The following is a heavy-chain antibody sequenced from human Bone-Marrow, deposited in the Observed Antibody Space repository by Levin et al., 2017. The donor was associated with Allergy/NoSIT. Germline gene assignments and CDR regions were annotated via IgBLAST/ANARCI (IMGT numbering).Heavy chain of an antibody. V-gene: IGHV4-4*02. D-gene: IGHD3-10*01. J-gene: IGHJ4*02. CDR3: ARSGSGSFSWVGY. CDR2: IYHSGST. CDR1: GGSISSRNW. Sequence: GSLRLSCAVSGGSISSRNWWSWVRQPPGKGLEWIGEIYHSGSTNYNPSLKSRVTISVDKSKNQFSLKLSSVTAADTAVYYCARSGSGSFSWVGYWGQGTLVTVSS.